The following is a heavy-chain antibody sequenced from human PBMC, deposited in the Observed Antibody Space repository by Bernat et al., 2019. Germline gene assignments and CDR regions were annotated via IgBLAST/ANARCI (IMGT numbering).Heavy chain of an antibody. CDR3: ARDRRSGGSTRVAFDI. D-gene: IGHD2-15*01. V-gene: IGHV1-18*01. Sequence: QVQLVQSGAEVKKPGASVKVSCKASGYTFTSYGISWVRQAPGQGLGWMGWISAYNGNTNYAQKLQDRVTMTTDTSTSTAYMKLRSLRSDATAVYYWARDRRSGGSTRVAFDIWGRGTMVTVSS. CDR1: GYTFTSYG. CDR2: ISAYNGNT. J-gene: IGHJ3*02.